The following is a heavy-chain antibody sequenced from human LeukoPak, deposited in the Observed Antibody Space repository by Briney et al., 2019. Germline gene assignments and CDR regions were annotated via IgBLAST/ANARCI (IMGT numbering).Heavy chain of an antibody. CDR1: GYTFTSYD. CDR2: MNPNSGNT. D-gene: IGHD3-16*02. V-gene: IGHV1-8*01. CDR3: ARGDLSLDDLPPALRLGELSFDY. J-gene: IGHJ4*02. Sequence: ASVKVSCKASGYTFTSYDINWVRQATGQGLEWMGWMNPNSGNTGYAQKFQGRVTMTRNTSISTAYMELSSLRSEDTAVYYCARGDLSLDDLPPALRLGELSFDYWGQGTLVTVSS.